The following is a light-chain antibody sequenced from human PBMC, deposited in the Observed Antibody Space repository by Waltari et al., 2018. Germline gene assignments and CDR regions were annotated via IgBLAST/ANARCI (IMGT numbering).Light chain of an antibody. V-gene: IGKV3-20*01. CDR1: QAISNSY. CDR2: NAS. CDR3: QQYGSPPRT. Sequence: EIVFTHSPRTLSFSPGERATLSCRASQAISNSYLAWYQQKPGQAPRLLIYNASLRGTGIPDKFSGSGSGTDFTLTISRLEPEDFAVYYCQQYGSPPRTFGQGTKVEIK. J-gene: IGKJ1*01.